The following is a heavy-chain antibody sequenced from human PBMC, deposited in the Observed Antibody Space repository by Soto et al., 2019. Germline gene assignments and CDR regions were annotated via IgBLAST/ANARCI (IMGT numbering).Heavy chain of an antibody. V-gene: IGHV4-30-2*01. CDR3: VRGGTYYYGNTDYYYVSFDY. CDR1: GGSISSGRYS. D-gene: IGHD3-22*01. CDR2: IYHSGST. J-gene: IGHJ4*02. Sequence: SETLSLTCAVSGGSISSGRYSWSWIRQPPGKGLEWIGYIYHSGSTYYNPSLKSRVTISIDRSKNQFSLKLSSVTAADTAVYYCVRGGTYYYGNTDYYYVSFDYWGQGTLVTVSS.